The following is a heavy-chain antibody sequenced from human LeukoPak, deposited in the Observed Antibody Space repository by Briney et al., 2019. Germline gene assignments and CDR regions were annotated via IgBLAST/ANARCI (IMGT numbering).Heavy chain of an antibody. V-gene: IGHV3-53*01. D-gene: IGHD5-18*01. CDR3: ARYIQLWSYNWFDP. CDR1: EFSVSHNY. J-gene: IGHJ5*02. CDR2: IYSGGST. Sequence: GGSLRLSCAASEFSVSHNYMSWVRQAPGKGLEWVSVIYSGGSTYYADSVKGRFTISRDNSKNTLYLQMNSLRAEDTAVYYCARYIQLWSYNWFDPWGQGTLVTVSS.